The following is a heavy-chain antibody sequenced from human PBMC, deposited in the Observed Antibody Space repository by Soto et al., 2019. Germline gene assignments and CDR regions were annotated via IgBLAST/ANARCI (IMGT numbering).Heavy chain of an antibody. CDR3: ASSPNDSSSWYEPDY. V-gene: IGHV1-18*01. CDR1: GYTFTSYG. CDR2: ISAYNGNT. Sequence: QVQLVQSGAEVKKPGASVKVSCKASGYTFTSYGISWVRQAPGQGLEWMGWISAYNGNTNYAQKLQGRVTMTTDTPTSTAYLELRSLRPDDTAVYYGASSPNDSSSWYEPDYWGQGTLVTVSS. D-gene: IGHD6-13*01. J-gene: IGHJ4*02.